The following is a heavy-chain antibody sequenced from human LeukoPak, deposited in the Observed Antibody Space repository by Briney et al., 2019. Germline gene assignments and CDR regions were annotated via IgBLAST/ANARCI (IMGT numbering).Heavy chain of an antibody. CDR3: ASSGGSYSDY. CDR2: INHSGST. J-gene: IGHJ4*02. D-gene: IGHD1-26*01. V-gene: IGHV4-34*01. CDR1: GGSFSGCY. Sequence: SETLSLTCAVYGGSFSGCYWSWIRQPPGKGLEWIGEINHSGSTNYNPSLKSRVTISVDTSKNQFSLKLSSVTAADTAVYYCASSGGSYSDYWGQGTLVTVSS.